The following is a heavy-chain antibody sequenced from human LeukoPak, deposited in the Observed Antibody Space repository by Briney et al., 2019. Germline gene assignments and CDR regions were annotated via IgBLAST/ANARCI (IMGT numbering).Heavy chain of an antibody. CDR2: IYYSGST. Sequence: SQTLSLTCTVSGDSISRGGYYWRSSRQHPAKVREWIGYIYYSGSTYYNPSLKSRVIISVDTSKDQFSLKLSSVTAADTAVYYCARYKVTTTYYFDYWGQETLVTVSA. CDR1: GDSISRGGYY. CDR3: ARYKVTTTYYFDY. J-gene: IGHJ4*02. V-gene: IGHV4-31*03. D-gene: IGHD4-17*01.